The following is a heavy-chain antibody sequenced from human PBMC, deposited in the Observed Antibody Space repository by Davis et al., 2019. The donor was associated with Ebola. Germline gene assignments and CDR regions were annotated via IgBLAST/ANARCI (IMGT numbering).Heavy chain of an antibody. Sequence: PGGSLRLSCAASEFTFSDYWMHWVRQAPGKGLVWVSRISGDGSITTYSDSVKGRFTISRDNTKNTLNLQMYSLRAEDTAVYYCARGERTVTPPLAYWGQGALVTVSS. CDR2: ISGDGSIT. CDR1: EFTFSDYW. D-gene: IGHD4-11*01. V-gene: IGHV3-74*01. CDR3: ARGERTVTPPLAY. J-gene: IGHJ4*02.